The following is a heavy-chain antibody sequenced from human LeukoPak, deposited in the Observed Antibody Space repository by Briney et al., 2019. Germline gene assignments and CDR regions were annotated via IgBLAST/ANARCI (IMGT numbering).Heavy chain of an antibody. Sequence: SETLSLTCSVSTGSITNFYWSWVRQPPGKGLEWIGYIHYSGSTTYNPSLKSRVTMSIDTSKDQFSLNLSSVTAADTAAYYCATLVRGSPYGGDVWGQGTTVTVSS. CDR3: ATLVRGSPYGGDV. CDR2: IHYSGST. J-gene: IGHJ6*02. D-gene: IGHD3-10*01. V-gene: IGHV4-59*08. CDR1: TGSITNFY.